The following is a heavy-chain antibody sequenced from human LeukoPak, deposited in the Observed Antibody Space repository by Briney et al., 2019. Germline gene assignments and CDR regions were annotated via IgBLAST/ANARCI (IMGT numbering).Heavy chain of an antibody. CDR3: ARAAVTQDSYYYDSSGYYTTFDY. D-gene: IGHD3-22*01. J-gene: IGHJ4*02. CDR2: IYYSGST. CDR1: GGSISSYY. V-gene: IGHV4-59*12. Sequence: SETLSLTCTVSGGSISSYYWSWIRQPPGKGLEWIGYIYYSGSTNYNPPLKSRVTISVDTSKNQFSLKLSSVTAADTAVYYCARAAVTQDSYYYDSSGYYTTFDYWGQGTLVTVSS.